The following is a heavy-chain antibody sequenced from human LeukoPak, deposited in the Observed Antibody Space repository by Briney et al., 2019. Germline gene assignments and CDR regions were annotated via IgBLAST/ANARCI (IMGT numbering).Heavy chain of an antibody. Sequence: PGGSLRLSCAASGFTFSGYAVNWVRQAPGKGLEWVSAISGSGDSTYYADSVKGRFTISRDNSKNTLYLQMNSLRAEDTAVYYCAKAGNGYYQERSNFDYWGQGTLVTVSS. V-gene: IGHV3-23*01. CDR2: ISGSGDST. CDR3: AKAGNGYYQERSNFDY. D-gene: IGHD3-22*01. CDR1: GFTFSGYA. J-gene: IGHJ4*02.